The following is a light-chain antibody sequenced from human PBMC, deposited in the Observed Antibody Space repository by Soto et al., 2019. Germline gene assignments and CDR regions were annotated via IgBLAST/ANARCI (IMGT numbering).Light chain of an antibody. CDR3: QQYTSYSPYT. J-gene: IGKJ2*01. CDR1: QNINSW. V-gene: IGKV1-5*03. CDR2: KAS. Sequence: DIQMTQSPSTLSASVGDRVTVTCRASQNINSWLAWYQQKPGKAPKLLIYKASTLESGVPSRFSGSGSGTDFTLTINSLQPDDFATYYGQQYTSYSPYTFGQGTKLEI.